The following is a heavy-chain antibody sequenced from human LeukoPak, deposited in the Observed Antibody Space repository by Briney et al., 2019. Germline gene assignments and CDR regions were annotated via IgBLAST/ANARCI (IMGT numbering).Heavy chain of an antibody. Sequence: RASVKVSCKASGYTFTSYAMHWVRQAPGQRLEWMGWINAGNGNTKYSQKFQGRVTITRDTSASTAYMELSSLRSEDTAVYYCARNPYSSGWYGWDYWGQGTLVTVSS. D-gene: IGHD6-19*01. CDR3: ARNPYSSGWYGWDY. CDR1: GYTFTSYA. CDR2: INAGNGNT. V-gene: IGHV1-3*01. J-gene: IGHJ4*02.